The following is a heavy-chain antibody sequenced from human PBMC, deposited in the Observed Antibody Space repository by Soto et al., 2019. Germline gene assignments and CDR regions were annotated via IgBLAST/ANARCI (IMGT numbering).Heavy chain of an antibody. Sequence: SETLSLTXTVSGGSISSGGYYWSWIRQHPGKGLEWIGYIYYSGSTYYNPSLKSRVTISVDTSKNQFSLKLSSVTAADTAVYYCARAAGRFFDWPFDYWGQGTLVTVSS. V-gene: IGHV4-30-4*08. CDR3: ARAAGRFFDWPFDY. J-gene: IGHJ4*02. CDR1: GGSISSGGYY. D-gene: IGHD3-9*01. CDR2: IYYSGST.